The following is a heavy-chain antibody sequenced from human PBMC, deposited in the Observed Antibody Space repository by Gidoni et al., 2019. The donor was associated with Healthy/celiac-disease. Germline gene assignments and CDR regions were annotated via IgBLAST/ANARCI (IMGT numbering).Heavy chain of an antibody. CDR1: GGSTSSSSYY. V-gene: IGHV4-39*01. J-gene: IGHJ4*02. CDR3: ARHLTYQPLRTPSDY. Sequence: QLQLQESGPGLVKPSETLTLTCTVSGGSTSSSSYYWGWIRQPPGKGLEWIGSIYYSGSTYYNPSLKSRVTISVDTSKNQFSLKLSSVTAADTAVYYCARHLTYQPLRTPSDYWGQGTLVTVSS. CDR2: IYYSGST. D-gene: IGHD2-2*01.